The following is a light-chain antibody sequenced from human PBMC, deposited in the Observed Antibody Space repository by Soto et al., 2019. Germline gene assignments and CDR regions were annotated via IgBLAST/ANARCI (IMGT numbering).Light chain of an antibody. J-gene: IGKJ4*01. V-gene: IGKV1-9*01. Sequence: DIQMTQSPSSLSASVGDRVTITCRASQGIGSYLAWYQQKPGEAPKLLIYAASTLQSGVPSRFSGSGSGTEFTLTISSLQPEDFATYYCQQYDSYPLTFGGGTKVDIK. CDR2: AAS. CDR1: QGIGSY. CDR3: QQYDSYPLT.